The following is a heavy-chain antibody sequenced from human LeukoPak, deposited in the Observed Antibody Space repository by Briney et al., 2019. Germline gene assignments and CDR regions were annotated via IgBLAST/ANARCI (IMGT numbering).Heavy chain of an antibody. Sequence: GGSLRLSCAASGFTFSTNSMNWVRQAPGKGLEWVSFISGSTSYIYYADSVKGRFTISRDNAKNSLYLQMNSLRAEDTAVYYCAREPPGGGFDYGGQGTLVTVSS. V-gene: IGHV3-21*01. CDR3: AREPPGGGFDY. D-gene: IGHD3-16*01. CDR1: GFTFSTNS. CDR2: ISGSTSYI. J-gene: IGHJ4*02.